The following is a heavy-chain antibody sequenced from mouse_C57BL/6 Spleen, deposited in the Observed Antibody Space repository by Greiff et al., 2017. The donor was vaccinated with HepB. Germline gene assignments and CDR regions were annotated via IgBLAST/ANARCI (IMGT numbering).Heavy chain of an antibody. V-gene: IGHV1-69*01. Sequence: QVQLQQPGAELVMPGASVKLSCKASGYTFTSYWMHWVKQRPGQGLEWIGEIDPSDSYTNYNQKFKGKSTLTVDKSSSTAYMQLSSLTSEDSAVYYCARSLYDGYSFAYWGQGTLVTVSA. CDR2: IDPSDSYT. CDR1: GYTFTSYW. CDR3: ARSLYDGYSFAY. D-gene: IGHD2-3*01. J-gene: IGHJ3*01.